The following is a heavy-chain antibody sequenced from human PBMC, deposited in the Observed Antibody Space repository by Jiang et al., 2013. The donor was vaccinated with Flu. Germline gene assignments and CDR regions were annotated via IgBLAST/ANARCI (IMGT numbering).Heavy chain of an antibody. Sequence: GPGLVKPSGTLSLTCTVSGGSFTSSSYFWVWIRQPPGKGLEWIGSIYDSGSTYYNPALKSRVTISVDTSKNQFSLKLPSVTAADTAVYYCARHGRTSPTGWFDPWGQGTLVTVSS. CDR2: IYDSGST. CDR3: ARHGRTSPTGWFDP. J-gene: IGHJ5*02. CDR1: GGSFTSSSYF. D-gene: IGHD1/OR15-1a*01. V-gene: IGHV4-39*01.